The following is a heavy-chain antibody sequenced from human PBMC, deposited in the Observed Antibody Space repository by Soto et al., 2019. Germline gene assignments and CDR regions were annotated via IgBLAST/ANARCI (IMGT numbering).Heavy chain of an antibody. CDR1: GGSISSSSYY. CDR2: IYSSGGT. Sequence: QLQLQESGPGLVKPSETLSLTCTVSGGSISSSSYYWGWIRQPPGKGLEWIGSIYSSGGTYYKPPLKSRVPISVDTPKNQFARMRSAVTAADTGVYYWASASIAARGNDFDYWGQGTLVTVSS. D-gene: IGHD6-6*01. CDR3: ASASIAARGNDFDY. V-gene: IGHV4-39*01. J-gene: IGHJ4*02.